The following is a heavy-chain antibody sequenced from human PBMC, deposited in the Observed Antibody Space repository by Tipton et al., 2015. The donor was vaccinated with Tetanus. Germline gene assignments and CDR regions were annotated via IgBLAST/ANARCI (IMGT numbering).Heavy chain of an antibody. D-gene: IGHD3-16*02. CDR1: GGSISSGGYY. CDR3: ARDQDGAQPSLRGYHADYYYGMDV. V-gene: IGHV4-31*03. CDR2: IYYSGST. J-gene: IGHJ6*02. Sequence: TLSLTCTVSGGSISSGGYYWSWIRQHPGKGLEWIGYIYYSGSTYYNPSLKSRVTISVDTSKNQFSLKLSSVTAAETAVYYCARDQDGAQPSLRGYHADYYYGMDVWGQGTTVTVSS.